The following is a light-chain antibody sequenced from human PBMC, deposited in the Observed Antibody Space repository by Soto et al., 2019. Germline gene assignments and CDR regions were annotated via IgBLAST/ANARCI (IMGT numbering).Light chain of an antibody. Sequence: DIQMTQSPSSVSASVGDRVTITCRASQDVSNWLAWYQQKPGKAPKLLISGASSLQSGVPSRFSGSGSGTDFSLTISSLQPEDFATYFCQQANSFPSFGQGTRLELK. V-gene: IGKV1-12*02. CDR1: QDVSNW. CDR2: GAS. CDR3: QQANSFPS. J-gene: IGKJ5*01.